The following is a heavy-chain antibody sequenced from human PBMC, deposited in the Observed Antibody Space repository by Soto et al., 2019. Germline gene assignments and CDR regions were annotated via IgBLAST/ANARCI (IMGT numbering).Heavy chain of an antibody. V-gene: IGHV1-3*01. D-gene: IGHD3-22*01. J-gene: IGHJ4*02. CDR1: GYTFTTYA. CDR2: INVGNGNT. Sequence: GASVKVSCKASGYTFTTYAMHWVRQAPGQRLEWMGWINVGNGNTKYSQKFQGRVTITRDTSASTAHMGLSSLRSEDTAVYYCAYDSGGYLDYWGQGTLVTVSS. CDR3: AYDSGGYLDY.